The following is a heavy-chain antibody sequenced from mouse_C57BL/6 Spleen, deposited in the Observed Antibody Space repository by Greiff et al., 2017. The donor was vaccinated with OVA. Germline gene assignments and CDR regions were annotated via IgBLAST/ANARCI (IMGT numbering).Heavy chain of an antibody. CDR2: IHPNSGST. Sequence: VKLQQPGAELVKPGASVKLSCKASGYTFTSYWMHWVKQRPGQGLEWLGMIHPNSGSTNYNEKFKSKATLTVDKSSSTAYMQRSRLTSEDSAVYYCTRYYGSRGDCWGQGTTLTVSS. V-gene: IGHV1-64*01. J-gene: IGHJ2*01. D-gene: IGHD1-1*01. CDR3: TRYYGSRGDC. CDR1: GYTFTSYW.